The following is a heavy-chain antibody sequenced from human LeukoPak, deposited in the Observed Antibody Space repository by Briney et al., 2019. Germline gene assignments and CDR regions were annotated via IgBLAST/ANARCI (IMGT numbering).Heavy chain of an antibody. CDR3: ARVWERWLQLRFAFDI. Sequence: SETLSLTCTVSGGSISSYYWSWIRQPPGKGLEWIGYIYYSGSTNYNPSLKSRVTISVDTSKNQFSLKLSSVTAADTAVYYCARVWERWLQLRFAFDIWGQGTMVTVSS. V-gene: IGHV4-59*01. CDR2: IYYSGST. CDR1: GGSISSYY. J-gene: IGHJ3*02. D-gene: IGHD5-12*01.